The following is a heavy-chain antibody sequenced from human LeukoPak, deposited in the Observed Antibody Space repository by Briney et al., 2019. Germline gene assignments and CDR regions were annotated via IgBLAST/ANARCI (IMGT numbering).Heavy chain of an antibody. CDR3: ARYRQDAFDM. V-gene: IGHV6-1*01. CDR2: TFYRSKWYY. Sequence: SQTLSLTCAISGDSVSSDSATRNWIRQSPSRGLEWLGRTFYRSKWYYEYAVSVKGRITINPDTSKNQISLQLNSVTPEDTAVYYCARYRQDAFDMWGHGTMVTVSS. J-gene: IGHJ3*02. CDR1: GDSVSSDSAT. D-gene: IGHD1-1*01.